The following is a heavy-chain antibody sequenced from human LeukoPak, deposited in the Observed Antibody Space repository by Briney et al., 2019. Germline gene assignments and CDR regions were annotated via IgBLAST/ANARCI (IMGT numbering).Heavy chain of an antibody. CDR3: ATIRTGGIQLWPSLGSFDY. CDR2: ISGSGGST. D-gene: IGHD5-18*01. V-gene: IGHV3-23*01. CDR1: GFTFSSYG. J-gene: IGHJ4*02. Sequence: GGSLRLSCAASGFTFSSYGMSWVRQAPGKGLEWVSAISGSGGSTYYADSVKGRFTISRDNSKNTLYLQMNSLRAEDTAVYYCATIRTGGIQLWPSLGSFDYWGQGTLVTVSS.